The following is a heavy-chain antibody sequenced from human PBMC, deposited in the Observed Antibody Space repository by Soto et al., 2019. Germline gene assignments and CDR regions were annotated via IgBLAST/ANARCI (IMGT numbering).Heavy chain of an antibody. Sequence: ASVKVSCKASGYTFTSYYMHWARQAPGQGLEWMGIINPSGGSTSYAQKFQGRVTMTRDTSTSTVYMELSSLRSEDTAVYYCAREPLEYCISTSCPRWFDPWGQGTLVTV. J-gene: IGHJ5*02. CDR2: INPSGGST. CDR3: AREPLEYCISTSCPRWFDP. D-gene: IGHD2-2*01. CDR1: GYTFTSYY. V-gene: IGHV1-46*01.